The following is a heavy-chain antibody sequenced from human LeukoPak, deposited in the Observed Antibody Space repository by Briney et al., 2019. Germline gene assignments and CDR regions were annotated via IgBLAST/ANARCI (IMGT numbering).Heavy chain of an antibody. CDR2: ISTNGGST. Sequence: GGSLRLSCAASGFTFSSYAMYWVRQAPAKGLEYVSAISTNGGSTYYANSVKGRFTTSRDNSKNTLYLQMGSLRAEDMGVYYCAGGSSWYRGIDYWGQGTLVTVSS. J-gene: IGHJ4*02. CDR1: GFTFSSYA. CDR3: AGGSSWYRGIDY. V-gene: IGHV3-64*01. D-gene: IGHD6-13*01.